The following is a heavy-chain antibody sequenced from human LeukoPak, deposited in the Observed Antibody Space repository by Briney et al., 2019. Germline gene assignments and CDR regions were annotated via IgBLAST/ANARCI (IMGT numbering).Heavy chain of an antibody. J-gene: IGHJ4*02. CDR3: ASPPADYYDSRDYFDY. CDR1: VGTFSSYV. D-gene: IGHD3-22*01. V-gene: IGHV1-69*04. CDR2: IIPILGIA. Sequence: GASVTVSCKPSVGTFSSYVISWVRQAPGQGLEWMGRIIPILGIANYAQKFQGRVTITADKSTSTAYMELSSLRSEDTAVYYCASPPADYYDSRDYFDYWGQGTLVTVSS.